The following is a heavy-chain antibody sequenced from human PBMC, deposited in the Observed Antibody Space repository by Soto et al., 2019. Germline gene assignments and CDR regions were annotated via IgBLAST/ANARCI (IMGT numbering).Heavy chain of an antibody. V-gene: IGHV1-3*01. J-gene: IGHJ6*03. CDR3: ARDRRDYYGSGSSYFYYYMDV. CDR2: INAGNGNT. D-gene: IGHD3-10*01. CDR1: GYTFTSYA. Sequence: GASVKVSCKASGYTFTSYAMHWVRRAPGQRREWMGWINAGNGNTKYSQKFQGRVTITRDTSASTAYMELSSLRSEDTAVYYCARDRRDYYGSGSSYFYYYMDVWGKGTTVTVSS.